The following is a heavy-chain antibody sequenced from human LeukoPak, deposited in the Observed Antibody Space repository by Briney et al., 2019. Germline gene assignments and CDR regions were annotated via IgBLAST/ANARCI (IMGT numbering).Heavy chain of an antibody. CDR3: ARGGPIAVGINWFDP. Sequence: VASVKVSSKASGYTFRTYGITWVRQAPGQGLEWMGWINPNSGGTNYAQKFEGWVTMTRDTSISTAYMELSRLRSDDTAVYYCARGGPIAVGINWFDPWGQGTLVTVSS. D-gene: IGHD6-19*01. CDR1: GYTFRTYG. V-gene: IGHV1-2*04. J-gene: IGHJ5*02. CDR2: INPNSGGT.